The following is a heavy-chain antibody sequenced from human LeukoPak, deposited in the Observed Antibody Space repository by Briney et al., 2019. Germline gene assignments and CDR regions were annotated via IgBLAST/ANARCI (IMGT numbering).Heavy chain of an antibody. CDR3: GRSGYNYGFDY. D-gene: IGHD5-18*01. CDR2: IVVGSGNT. Sequence: GTSVKVSCKASGFTFTSSAVQWVRQARGQRLEWIGWIVVGSGNTNYAQKLQGRVTMTTDTSTSTVYMELRSLRSDDTAVYCCGRSGYNYGFDYWGQGTLVSVSS. J-gene: IGHJ4*02. V-gene: IGHV1-58*01. CDR1: GFTFTSSA.